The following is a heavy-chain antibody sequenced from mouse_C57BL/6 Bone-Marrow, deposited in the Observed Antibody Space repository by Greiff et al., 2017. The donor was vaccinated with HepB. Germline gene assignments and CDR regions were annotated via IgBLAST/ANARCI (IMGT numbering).Heavy chain of an antibody. CDR2: IDPEDGDT. J-gene: IGHJ4*01. CDR1: GFNIKDYY. CDR3: TTDYDNLHYYAIGY. Sequence: EVQLQQSGAELVRPGASVKLSCTASGFNIKDYYMHWVKQRPEQGLEWIGRIDPEDGDTEYAPKFQGKATMTADTSSNTAYLQLSSLTSEDTAVYYCTTDYDNLHYYAIGYWGQGTSVTVSS. V-gene: IGHV14-1*01. D-gene: IGHD2-1*01.